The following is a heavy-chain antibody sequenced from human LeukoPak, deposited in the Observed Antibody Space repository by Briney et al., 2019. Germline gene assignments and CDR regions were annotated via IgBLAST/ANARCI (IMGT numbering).Heavy chain of an antibody. CDR2: ISAYNGNT. D-gene: IGHD2-2*01. V-gene: IGHV1-18*01. CDR3: ARWEYCSSTSCYHESETFDY. CDR1: GYTFTSYA. Sequence: GASVKVSCKASGYTFTSYAISWVRQAPGQGLEWMGWISAYNGNTNYAQKYQGRVTMTTDTSTSTAYMELRSLRSDDTAVYYCARWEYCSSTSCYHESETFDYWGQGTLVTVSS. J-gene: IGHJ4*02.